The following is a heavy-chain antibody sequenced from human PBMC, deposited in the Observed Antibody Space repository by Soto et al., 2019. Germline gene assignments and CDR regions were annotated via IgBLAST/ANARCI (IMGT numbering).Heavy chain of an antibody. V-gene: IGHV4-34*01. CDR2: INHSGST. J-gene: IGHJ3*02. CDR3: AIQDDAFDI. Sequence: ASETLSLNCAVHGWSSSGYYWTWIRQPPGKGLEWIGEINHSGSTNYNPSLKSRVTISVDTSKNQFSLKLSSVTAADTAVYYCAIQDDAFDIWGQGTMVTVSS. CDR1: GWSSSGYY.